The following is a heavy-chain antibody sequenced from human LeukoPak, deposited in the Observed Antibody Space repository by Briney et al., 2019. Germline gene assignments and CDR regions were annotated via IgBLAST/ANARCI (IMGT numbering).Heavy chain of an antibody. CDR1: GGSISSYY. CDR3: ARHQGIAAAGRYYFDY. CDR2: IYYSGST. J-gene: IGHJ4*02. Sequence: KPSETLSLTCTVSGGSISSYYWSWIRQPPGKGLEWIGYIYYSGSTNYNLSLKSRVTISVDTSKNQFSLKLSSVTAADTAVYYCARHQGIAAAGRYYFDYWGQGTLVTVSS. V-gene: IGHV4-59*08. D-gene: IGHD6-13*01.